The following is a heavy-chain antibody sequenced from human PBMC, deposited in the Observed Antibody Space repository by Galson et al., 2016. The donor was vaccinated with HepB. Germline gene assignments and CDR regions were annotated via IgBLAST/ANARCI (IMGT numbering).Heavy chain of an antibody. CDR3: AQSGTVTYKWIDP. CDR1: GDSISGTSFA. J-gene: IGHJ5*02. Sequence: ETLSLTCSVSGDSISGTSFAWGWIRQSPGKGLEWLGSIYYDGSTYYSPSLESRITISVDTSKNQYSIKVKSVTAADTAVYFCAQSGTVTYKWIDPWGQGALVTVSS. V-gene: IGHV4-39*07. D-gene: IGHD4-17*01. CDR2: IYYDGST.